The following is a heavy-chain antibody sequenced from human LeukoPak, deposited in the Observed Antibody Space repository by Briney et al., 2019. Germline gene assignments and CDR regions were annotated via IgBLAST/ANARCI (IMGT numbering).Heavy chain of an antibody. V-gene: IGHV4-59*01. CDR2: IYYSGST. CDR3: AGDSYGSDY. CDR1: GLSISSYY. J-gene: IGHJ4*02. D-gene: IGHD5-18*01. Sequence: AETLSLTCTVSGLSISSYYWHWIRQPPGKGLDWIGYIYYSGSTNCNPSLKSRVTISVDTTKNQFSLKLSSVTAADTAVYYCAGDSYGSDYWGQGTLVTVSS.